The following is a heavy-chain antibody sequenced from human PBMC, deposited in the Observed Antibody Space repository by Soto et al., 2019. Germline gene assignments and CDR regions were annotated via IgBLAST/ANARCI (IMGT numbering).Heavy chain of an antibody. CDR3: AKGFDSGDTKSIDY. V-gene: IGHV3-23*01. Sequence: PGGSLRLSCAASGFAFNTHALSWVRQAPGKGLKWVSSITNTGTTTYYADSVKGRFTISRDNSNNTLYLQMNSLRAEDTAVYYCAKGFDSGDTKSIDYWGQGTLFTVSS. D-gene: IGHD4-17*01. CDR1: GFAFNTHA. CDR2: ITNTGTTT. J-gene: IGHJ4*02.